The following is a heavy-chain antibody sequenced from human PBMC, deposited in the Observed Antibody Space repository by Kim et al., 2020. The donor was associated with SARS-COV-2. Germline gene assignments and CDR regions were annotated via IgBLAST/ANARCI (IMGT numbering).Heavy chain of an antibody. CDR1: GFTVSSNY. J-gene: IGHJ5*02. Sequence: GGSLRLSCAASGFTVSSNYMSWVRQAPGKGLEWVSVIYSGGSTYYADSMKGRFTISRDNSKNTLYLQMNSLRAEDTAVYYCEREYGAKGWLDPWGQGTLVTVSS. D-gene: IGHD4-17*01. V-gene: IGHV3-66*01. CDR2: IYSGGST. CDR3: EREYGAKGWLDP.